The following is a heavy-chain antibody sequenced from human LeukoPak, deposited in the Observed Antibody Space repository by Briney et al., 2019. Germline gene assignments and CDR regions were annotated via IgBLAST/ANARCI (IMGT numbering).Heavy chain of an antibody. V-gene: IGHV3-30*18. Sequence: GRSLRLSCAASGFSFSSYGMHWVRQAPGKGLEWVAVISYDGSNQYYADSMKGRFTIARDNSKNTLYLQMNSLRAEDTAVYYCVKDRSYYGSGSPEWVFDPWGQGTLVTVSS. CDR1: GFSFSSYG. CDR2: ISYDGSNQ. J-gene: IGHJ5*02. CDR3: VKDRSYYGSGSPEWVFDP. D-gene: IGHD3-10*01.